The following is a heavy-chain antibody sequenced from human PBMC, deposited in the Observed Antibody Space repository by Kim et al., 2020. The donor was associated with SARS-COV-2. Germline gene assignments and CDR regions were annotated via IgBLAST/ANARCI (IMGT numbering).Heavy chain of an antibody. CDR3: AKDGTMIVVAREWDY. Sequence: DSVKGRFTISRDNSKNTLYLQMNSLRAEDTAVYYCAKDGTMIVVAREWDYWGQGTLVTVSS. V-gene: IGHV3-23*01. J-gene: IGHJ4*02. D-gene: IGHD3-22*01.